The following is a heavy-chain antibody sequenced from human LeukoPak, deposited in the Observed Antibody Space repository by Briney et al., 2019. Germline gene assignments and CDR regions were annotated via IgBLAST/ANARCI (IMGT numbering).Heavy chain of an antibody. CDR1: GDTFGRYW. V-gene: IGHV3-7*03. Sequence: GGSLRLSCAASGDTFGRYWMSWVRQAPGKGLEWVANINQHGSEKYYGDSVKGRFTISRDNAKNSLYLQMISLRAEDTAVYYCAKDHEEYYQRPYYFDYWGQGTLVTVSS. CDR2: INQHGSEK. D-gene: IGHD3-16*01. CDR3: AKDHEEYYQRPYYFDY. J-gene: IGHJ4*02.